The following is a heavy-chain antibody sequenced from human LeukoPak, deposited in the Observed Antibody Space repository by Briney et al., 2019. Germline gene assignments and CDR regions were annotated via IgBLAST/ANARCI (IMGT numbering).Heavy chain of an antibody. CDR1: GDSVSSNSAV. CDR2: TYYRSKWYN. V-gene: IGHV6-1*01. Sequence: SQTLSLTCAISGDSVSSNSAVWNWIRQSPSRGLEWLGRTYYRSKWYNDYAVSVKSRITINPDTSKNQFSLQLNSVTPEGTAVYYCARVGKRMAAAGDYYFYMDVWGKGTTVTISS. D-gene: IGHD6-13*01. J-gene: IGHJ6*03. CDR3: ARVGKRMAAAGDYYFYMDV.